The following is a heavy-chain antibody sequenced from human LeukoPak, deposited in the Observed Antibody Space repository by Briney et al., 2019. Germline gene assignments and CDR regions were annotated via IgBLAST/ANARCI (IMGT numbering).Heavy chain of an antibody. CDR2: IIGSGGST. D-gene: IGHD2-8*01. CDR3: AKDDCTNGVCYTRDY. CDR1: GFTFSSYA. Sequence: GGSLRLSCAASGFTFSSYAMTWVRQAPGKGPEWVSAIIGSGGSTYYADSVKGRFTISRDNSKNTLYLQMNSLRAEDTAVYYCAKDDCTNGVCYTRDYWGQGTLVTVSS. V-gene: IGHV3-23*01. J-gene: IGHJ4*02.